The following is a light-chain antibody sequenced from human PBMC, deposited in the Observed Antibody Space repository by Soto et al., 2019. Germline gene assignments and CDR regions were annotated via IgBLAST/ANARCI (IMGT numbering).Light chain of an antibody. Sequence: DIQMTQSPSSLSASEGDRVTITCRTSQPISDYLNWYQQKPGKAPSLLIYTASNLQTGVPSRFSGGGSGTDFTLTISRLEPEDFAVYYCQQYGSLSWTFGQGTKVDI. CDR1: QPISDY. J-gene: IGKJ1*01. CDR3: QQYGSLSWT. V-gene: IGKV1-39*01. CDR2: TAS.